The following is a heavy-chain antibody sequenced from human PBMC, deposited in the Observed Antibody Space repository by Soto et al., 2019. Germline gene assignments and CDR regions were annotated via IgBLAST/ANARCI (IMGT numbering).Heavy chain of an antibody. D-gene: IGHD4-17*01. CDR3: ARAGGTTVTGLWHFDS. CDR2: IWYDGTQK. CDR1: GFTFNTYS. J-gene: IGHJ4*02. V-gene: IGHV3-33*01. Sequence: QVQLEESGGGVVQPGRSLRLSCEASGFTFNTYSMHWVRQPPGTGLEWLAAIWYDGTQKYYADSVKGRFIISRDNSKKTLYLEMNSLRAEDTAVYYCARAGGTTVTGLWHFDSWGQVTLVTVSS.